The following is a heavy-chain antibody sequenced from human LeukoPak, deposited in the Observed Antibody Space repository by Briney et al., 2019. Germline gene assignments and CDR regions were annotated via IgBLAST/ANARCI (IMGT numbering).Heavy chain of an antibody. Sequence: GXALKISWKGSGCSFTSYWIGWGREMPGKGLEGMGIIYPGDSDTRYSPSFEGQVTISADKSISTAYLQWSSLKASDTAMYYCARHTWDRDYWGQGTLVTVSS. CDR2: IYPGDSDT. CDR1: GCSFTSYW. V-gene: IGHV5-51*01. CDR3: ARHTWDRDY. D-gene: IGHD1-26*01. J-gene: IGHJ4*02.